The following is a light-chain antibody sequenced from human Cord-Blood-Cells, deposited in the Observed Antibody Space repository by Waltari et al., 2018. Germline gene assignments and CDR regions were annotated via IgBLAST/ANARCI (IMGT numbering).Light chain of an antibody. CDR3: QQSYSTPRT. Sequence: DIQMTQSPSSLSASVGARVTITCRASQSISSYLNWYQQKPGKAPKLLIYAASSLQSGVPSRFNGNGSGTDFTLTISSLQPEDFATYYCQQSYSTPRTFGQGTKVEIK. CDR2: AAS. V-gene: IGKV1-39*01. J-gene: IGKJ1*01. CDR1: QSISSY.